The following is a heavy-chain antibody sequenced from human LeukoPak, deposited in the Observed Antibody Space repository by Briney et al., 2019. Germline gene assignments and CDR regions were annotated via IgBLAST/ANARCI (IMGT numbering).Heavy chain of an antibody. CDR3: ARVGGFSGFYYYYYMDV. CDR2: IYTSGST. D-gene: IGHD3-10*01. V-gene: IGHV4-61*02. CDR1: GGSISSGSYY. J-gene: IGHJ6*03. Sequence: SETLSLTCTVSGGSISSGSYYWSWIRQPAGKGLEWIGRIYTSGSTNYNPSLKSRVTISVDTSKNQFSLKLSSVTAADTAVYYCARVGGFSGFYYYYYMDVWGKGTTVTVSS.